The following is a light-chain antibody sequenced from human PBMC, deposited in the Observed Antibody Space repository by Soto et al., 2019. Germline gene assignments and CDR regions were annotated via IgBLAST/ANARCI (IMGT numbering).Light chain of an antibody. CDR2: EGS. CDR3: CSYAGSSTWV. Sequence: QSALTQPASVSGSPGQSITISCTGTSSDVGSYNLVSSYQQHPGKAPKLMIYEGSKRPSGVSNRFSGSKSGNTASLTISGLQAEDEADYYCCSYAGSSTWVFGTGTKLTVL. CDR1: SSDVGSYNL. V-gene: IGLV2-23*01. J-gene: IGLJ1*01.